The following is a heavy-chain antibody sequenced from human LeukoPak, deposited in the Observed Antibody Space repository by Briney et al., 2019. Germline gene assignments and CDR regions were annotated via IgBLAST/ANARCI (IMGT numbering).Heavy chain of an antibody. J-gene: IGHJ3*02. CDR2: VSGSGDST. CDR1: GFTFTAFA. CDR3: AKDPNGDYIGTFDI. V-gene: IGHV3-23*01. D-gene: IGHD4-17*01. Sequence: GGSLRLSCAASGFTFTAFAMSWVRQAPGKGLDWVSSVSGSGDSTYYADSVQGRFTISRDNSKNTLYLQMNSLRAEDTAVYYCAKDPNGDYIGTFDIWGQGTMVTVSS.